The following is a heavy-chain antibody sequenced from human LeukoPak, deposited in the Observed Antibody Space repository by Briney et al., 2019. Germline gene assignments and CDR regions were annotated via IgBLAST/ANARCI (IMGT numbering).Heavy chain of an antibody. J-gene: IGHJ4*02. D-gene: IGHD2-2*01. CDR2: IKQDGSDK. Sequence: QTGGSLRLSCAASGFTFSGSAVHWVRQASGKGLEWVANIKQDGSDKYYVDSVKGRFTISRDNAKNSLFLQMNSLRAEDTAVYYCARVRCSSNSCFPDYWGQGTLVTVSS. V-gene: IGHV3-7*02. CDR1: GFTFSGSA. CDR3: ARVRCSSNSCFPDY.